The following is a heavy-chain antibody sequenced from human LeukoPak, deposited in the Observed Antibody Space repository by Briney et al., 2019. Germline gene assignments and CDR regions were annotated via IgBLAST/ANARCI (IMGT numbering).Heavy chain of an antibody. V-gene: IGHV4-59*08. CDR1: GGSISSYY. CDR2: IYYSGST. Sequence: PSETLPLTCTVSGGSISSYYWSWIRQPPGKGLEWIGYIYYSGSTNYNPSLKRRVTISVDTSKNQISLKLSSVTAADTAVYYCARHGCSSSSCYVDCWGQGMLVAVSS. D-gene: IGHD2-2*01. J-gene: IGHJ4*01. CDR3: ARHGCSSSSCYVDC.